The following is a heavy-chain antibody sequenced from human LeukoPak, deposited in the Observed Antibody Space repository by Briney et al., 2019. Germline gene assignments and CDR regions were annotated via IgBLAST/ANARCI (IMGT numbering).Heavy chain of an antibody. V-gene: IGHV3-23*01. J-gene: IGHJ4*02. CDR1: GFTFSSHA. CDR2: ISGSGGST. D-gene: IGHD4/OR15-4a*01. CDR3: AAGLCGANSCYSDY. Sequence: GGSLRLSCAASGFTFSSHAMSWVRQIPGKGLEWVSVISGSGGSTYDADSVKGRFSISRDNSKNTLYLHTNSLRAEDTAVYYCAAGLCGANSCYSDYWGQGTLVTVSS.